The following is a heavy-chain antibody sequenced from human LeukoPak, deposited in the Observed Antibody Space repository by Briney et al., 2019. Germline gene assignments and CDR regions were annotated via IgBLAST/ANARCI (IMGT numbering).Heavy chain of an antibody. V-gene: IGHV4-61*02. CDR3: ARESATSGSSD. CDR2: VFTSGNT. Sequence: SETLPLTCTVSGDSIRGNYYWNWIRQPAGQGLEWIGRVFTSGNTNYNPSLESRVTISLDTSKDRFSLKLSSVTAADTAFYYCARESATSGSSDWGQGTLVTVSS. D-gene: IGHD3-10*01. CDR1: GDSIRGNYY. J-gene: IGHJ4*02.